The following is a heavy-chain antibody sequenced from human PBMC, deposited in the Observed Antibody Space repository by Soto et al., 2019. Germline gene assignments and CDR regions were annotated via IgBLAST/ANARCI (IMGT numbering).Heavy chain of an antibody. CDR2: INPSGGST. CDR3: AREYGGSYYFDY. D-gene: IGHD1-26*01. J-gene: IGHJ4*02. V-gene: IGHV1-46*01. CDR1: GYTFTSYY. Sequence: QVQLVQSGAEVKKPGASVKVSCKASGYTFTSYYMHWVRQAPGQGLEWMGIINPSGGSTSYAQKFQGRVTMTRDTSPSTVYMELSRLRSEDTAVYYCAREYGGSYYFDYWGQGTLVTVSS.